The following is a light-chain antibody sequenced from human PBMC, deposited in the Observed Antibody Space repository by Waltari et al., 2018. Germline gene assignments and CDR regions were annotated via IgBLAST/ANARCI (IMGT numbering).Light chain of an antibody. Sequence: DIVMTQSPATLSVSPGERATLTCRASQSVSTNLAWYQQKPGQAPRLLIYGASTRATGSPARFSGGGSGTEFTLTISSLQSEDFAVYYCQQYNDWPPMYTFGQGTKLDI. CDR2: GAS. CDR3: QQYNDWPPMYT. V-gene: IGKV3-15*01. CDR1: QSVSTN. J-gene: IGKJ2*01.